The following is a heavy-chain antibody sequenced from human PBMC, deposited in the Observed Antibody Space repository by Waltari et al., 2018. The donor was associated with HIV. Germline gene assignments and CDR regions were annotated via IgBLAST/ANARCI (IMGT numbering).Heavy chain of an antibody. CDR2: IYSSGKT. D-gene: IGHD3-22*01. CDR3: DMYYYDSSGYSAAV. CDR1: GFTVSSHY. V-gene: IGHV3-53*01. J-gene: IGHJ6*02. Sequence: EVQLVESGGGLIQPGGSLRLSCAASGFTVSSHYMSWVRQAPGKGVGLVSVIYSSGKTYYADSVKGRFTISRDNSKNTLYLQMNRLRVEDTAVYYCDMYYYDSSGYSAAVWGQGTTVTVSS.